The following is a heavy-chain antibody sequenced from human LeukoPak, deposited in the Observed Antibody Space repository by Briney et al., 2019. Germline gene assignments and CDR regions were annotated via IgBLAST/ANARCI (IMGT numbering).Heavy chain of an antibody. V-gene: IGHV1-69*04. D-gene: IGHD3-16*01. CDR2: IIPILGIA. CDR3: ARDLGLRNTYGMDV. Sequence: ASVKVSCKASGGTFSSYAISWVRQAPGQGLEWMGRIIPILGIANYAQKFQGRVTITADKSTSTAYMELSSLRSEDTAVYHCARDLGLRNTYGMDVWGQGTTVTVSS. J-gene: IGHJ6*02. CDR1: GGTFSSYA.